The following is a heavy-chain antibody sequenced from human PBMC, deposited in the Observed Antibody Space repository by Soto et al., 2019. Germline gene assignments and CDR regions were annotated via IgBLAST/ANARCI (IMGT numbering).Heavy chain of an antibody. Sequence: ASVKVSCKASGYTFTSYGISWVRQAPGQGLEWMGWISAYNGNTNYAQKLQGRVTMTTDTSTSTAYMELRSLRSDDTAVYYCARWAGVYGSGDFDYWGQGTLVTVSS. J-gene: IGHJ4*02. V-gene: IGHV1-18*01. CDR2: ISAYNGNT. D-gene: IGHD3-10*01. CDR3: ARWAGVYGSGDFDY. CDR1: GYTFTSYG.